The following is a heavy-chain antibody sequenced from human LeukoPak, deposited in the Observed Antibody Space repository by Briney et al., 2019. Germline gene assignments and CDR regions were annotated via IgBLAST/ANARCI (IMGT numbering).Heavy chain of an antibody. CDR1: GFTVSSNY. J-gene: IGHJ4*02. CDR3: ARGGPDSSDYSSLFDY. V-gene: IGHV3-74*01. Sequence: GGSLRLSCAASGFTVSSNYMSWVRQAPGKGLVWVSRINSDGSSRHYADSVKGRFTISRDNAKNTLHLQMTSLRAEDTAVYYCARGGPDSSDYSSLFDYWGRGILVTVSS. D-gene: IGHD3-22*01. CDR2: INSDGSSR.